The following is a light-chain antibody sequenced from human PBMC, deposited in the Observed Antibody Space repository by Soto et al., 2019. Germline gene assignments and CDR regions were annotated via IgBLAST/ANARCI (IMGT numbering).Light chain of an antibody. Sequence: SVLTQPPSASGTPGQRVTISCSGGSSNIGSNPVNWYQQLPGAAPKLLIYIDDQRPSGVPDRFSGSKSGTSASLAISGLQPEDEADYYCAAWDDSLNALFGTGTKVTVL. V-gene: IGLV1-44*01. CDR1: SSNIGSNP. J-gene: IGLJ1*01. CDR3: AAWDDSLNAL. CDR2: IDD.